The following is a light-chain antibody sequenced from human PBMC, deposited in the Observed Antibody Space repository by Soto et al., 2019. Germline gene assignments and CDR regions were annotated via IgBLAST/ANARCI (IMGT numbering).Light chain of an antibody. J-gene: IGLJ3*02. Sequence: QSVLTQPPSASGSPGQSVTISCTGTSSDIGGYNYVSWYQQHPGKAPKLIIYEVSKRPSGVPDRFSGSKSGNTASLTVSGLQAEDEADYYCTSYAGSNNLVFAGGTKLTGL. CDR2: EVS. V-gene: IGLV2-8*01. CDR3: TSYAGSNNLV. CDR1: SSDIGGYNY.